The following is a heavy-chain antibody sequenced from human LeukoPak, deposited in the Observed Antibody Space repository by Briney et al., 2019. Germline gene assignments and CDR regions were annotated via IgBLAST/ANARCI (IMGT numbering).Heavy chain of an antibody. J-gene: IGHJ4*02. Sequence: PGGSLRLSCAVSGFTVSSNYMSWVRQAPGKGLEWVSIIYAGGNTYFTDAVKGRFIISRDNSKNTVYLQMNSLRAEDTAVYYCAKERLTKVSHETDYWGQGTLVTVSS. CDR1: GFTVSSNY. V-gene: IGHV3-66*01. CDR3: AKERLTKVSHETDY. CDR2: IYAGGNT. D-gene: IGHD5/OR15-5a*01.